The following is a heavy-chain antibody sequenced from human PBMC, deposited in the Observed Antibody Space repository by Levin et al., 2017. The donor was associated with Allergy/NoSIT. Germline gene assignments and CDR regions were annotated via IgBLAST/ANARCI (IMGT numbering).Heavy chain of an antibody. D-gene: IGHD2-2*01. V-gene: IGHV3-48*02. Sequence: PGGSLRLSCTASGFPFGNYAMTWVRQAPGKGLEWVAYISGISSHMYYADSVKGRFTVSRDNVKNSVSLQMTSLRDEDTGVYFCARDLGNSGYAFDYWGQGTLVPVSS. CDR3: ARDLGNSGYAFDY. J-gene: IGHJ4*02. CDR2: ISGISSHM. CDR1: GFPFGNYA.